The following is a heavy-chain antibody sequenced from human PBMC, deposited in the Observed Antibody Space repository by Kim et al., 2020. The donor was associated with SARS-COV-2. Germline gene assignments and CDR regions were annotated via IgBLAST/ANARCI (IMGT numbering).Heavy chain of an antibody. D-gene: IGHD3-10*01. J-gene: IGHJ2*01. V-gene: IGHV3-53*01. CDR3: ASHSRITMFRGVIGPSWYFGP. CDR2: IYSGGSP. Sequence: GGSLRLSCAASGFTVSSNYMSWVRQAPGKGLEWVSVIYSGGSPYYADSVKGRFTISRDNSKNTLYLQRNSLRAEDTAVYYCASHSRITMFRGVIGPSWYFGPWGRGPLVTVSA. CDR1: GFTVSSNY.